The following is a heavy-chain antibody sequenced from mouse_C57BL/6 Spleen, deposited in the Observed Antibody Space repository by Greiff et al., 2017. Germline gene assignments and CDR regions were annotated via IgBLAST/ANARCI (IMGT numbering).Heavy chain of an antibody. CDR3: TTGTTVASYAMDY. D-gene: IGHD1-1*01. CDR1: GFNIKDDY. J-gene: IGHJ4*01. CDR2: IDPENGDT. V-gene: IGHV14-4*01. Sequence: VQLQQYGAELVRPGASVKLSCTASGFNIKDDYMHWVKQRPEQGLEWIGWIDPENGDTEYASKFQGKATITADTSSNTAYLQLSSLTSEDTAVYYCTTGTTVASYAMDYWGQGTSVTVSS.